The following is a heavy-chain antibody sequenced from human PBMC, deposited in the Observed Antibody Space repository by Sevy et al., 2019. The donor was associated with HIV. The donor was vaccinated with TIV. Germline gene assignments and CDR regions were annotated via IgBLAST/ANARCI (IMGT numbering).Heavy chain of an antibody. Sequence: GGSLRLSCAASGFTFSSYAMSWVRRAPGKGLEWVSGRSGSGGSTDYADSVKGRFTISRDNSKNTLYLQMNSLRAEDTAVYYCAKDHKGHSSGWYLYYFDYWGQGTLVTVS. CDR2: RSGSGGST. CDR1: GFTFSSYA. CDR3: AKDHKGHSSGWYLYYFDY. J-gene: IGHJ4*02. D-gene: IGHD6-19*01. V-gene: IGHV3-23*01.